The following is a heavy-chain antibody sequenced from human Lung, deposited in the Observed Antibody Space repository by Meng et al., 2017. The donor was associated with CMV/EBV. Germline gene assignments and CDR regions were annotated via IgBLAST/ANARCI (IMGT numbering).Heavy chain of an antibody. Sequence: GSLRLSFPFSFGSISSSSYYWGWIRQPPGKGLEWIGSIYYSGSTYYNPSLKSRVTISVDTSKNQFSLKLSSVTAADTAVYYCARGNSHDFWSGYGAPPPPRLPPHDFDYWGQGTLVTVSS. V-gene: IGHV4-39*07. CDR1: FGSISSSSYY. J-gene: IGHJ4*01. D-gene: IGHD3-3*01. CDR3: ARGNSHDFWSGYGAPPPPRLPPHDFDY. CDR2: IYYSGST.